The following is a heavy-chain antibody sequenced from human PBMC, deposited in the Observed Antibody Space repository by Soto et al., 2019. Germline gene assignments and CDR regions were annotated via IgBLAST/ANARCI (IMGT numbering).Heavy chain of an antibody. CDR1: GGSFSGYY. CDR2: INHSGST. D-gene: IGHD3-22*01. V-gene: IGHV4-34*01. Sequence: SSETLSLTCAVYGGSFSGYYWSWIRQPPGKGLEWIGEINHSGSTNYNPSLKSRVTISVDTSKNQFSLKLSSVTAADTAVYYCARGRYGITMIVVVITTFYCDYWGQGTLVTVSS. J-gene: IGHJ4*02. CDR3: ARGRYGITMIVVVITTFYCDY.